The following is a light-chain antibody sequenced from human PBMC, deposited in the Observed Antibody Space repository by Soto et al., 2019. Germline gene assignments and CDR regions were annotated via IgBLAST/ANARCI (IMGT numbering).Light chain of an antibody. CDR1: NIGSKS. V-gene: IGLV3-21*02. CDR3: QVWDISSDHVV. CDR2: NDS. J-gene: IGLJ2*01. Sequence: VLTQPPSVSGAPGQTARITCGGNNIGSKSVHWYQQKAGQAPVLVVYNDSDRPSGIPERISGSNSGNTATLTISRVEAGDEADYYCQVWDISSDHVVFGGGTKLTVL.